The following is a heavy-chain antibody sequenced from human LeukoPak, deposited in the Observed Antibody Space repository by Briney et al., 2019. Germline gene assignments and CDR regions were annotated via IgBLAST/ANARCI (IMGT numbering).Heavy chain of an antibody. D-gene: IGHD3-3*01. Sequence: GGSLRLSCAASGFIFTNYFMSWVRQAPGKGPEWVASIKHDGSEKYYVDSVRGRFTISRDNTMNSLYLQMNSLRAEDTAVYYCARGVPYDSWSGPHYSDYWGQGTLVTVSS. CDR1: GFIFTNYF. CDR3: ARGVPYDSWSGPHYSDY. V-gene: IGHV3-7*01. CDR2: IKHDGSEK. J-gene: IGHJ4*02.